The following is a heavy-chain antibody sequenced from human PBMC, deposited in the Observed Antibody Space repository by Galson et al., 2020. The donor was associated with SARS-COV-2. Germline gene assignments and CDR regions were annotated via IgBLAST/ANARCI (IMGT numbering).Heavy chain of an antibody. D-gene: IGHD6-25*01. J-gene: IGHJ4*02. V-gene: IGHV4-31*03. Sequence: SETLSLTCSVSGGSFTRDGYFWSWIRQHPGRGLEWIGYMYYNGDMYYNPSLKSRVTISVDASKGEISLKLTSVSDADTAVYFCAREGAGYNSGWPHYWGQGTPVTVSS. CDR1: GGSFTRDGYF. CDR3: AREGAGYNSGWPHY. CDR2: MYYNGDM.